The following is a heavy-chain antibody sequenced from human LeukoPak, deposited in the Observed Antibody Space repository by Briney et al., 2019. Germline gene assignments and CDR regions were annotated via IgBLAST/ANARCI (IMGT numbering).Heavy chain of an antibody. Sequence: GGSLRLSCAASGFTFSSYAMSWVRQAPGKGLEWVSAISGTGGSTYYADSVKGRFTISRDNSKNTLYLQMNSLRAEDTAVYYCARGSAYCSSTSCYDFDYWGQGTLVTVSS. CDR3: ARGSAYCSSTSCYDFDY. J-gene: IGHJ4*02. D-gene: IGHD2-2*01. CDR1: GFTFSSYA. CDR2: ISGTGGST. V-gene: IGHV3-23*01.